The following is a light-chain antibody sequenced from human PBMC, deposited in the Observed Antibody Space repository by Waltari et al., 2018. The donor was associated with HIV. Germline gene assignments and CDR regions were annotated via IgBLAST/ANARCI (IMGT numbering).Light chain of an antibody. CDR3: SSYVGSGRL. CDR1: NSALSNY. Sequence: QSDLTQPASVSGSPGQSITISCTATNSALSNYISWYQHHPGDAPKLIVFDVNRRPSGVSDRFSGSKSDNTASLTISWLQADDEADYFCSSYVGSGRLFGGGTKVTVL. V-gene: IGLV2-14*03. J-gene: IGLJ2*01. CDR2: DVN.